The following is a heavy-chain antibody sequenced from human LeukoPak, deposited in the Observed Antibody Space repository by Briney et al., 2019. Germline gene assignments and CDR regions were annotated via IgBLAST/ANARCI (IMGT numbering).Heavy chain of an antibody. V-gene: IGHV4-31*03. Sequence: SETLSLTCTVSGGSISSAPYYWSWIRQRPGKGLEWMGYISHSGNTYYNPSLKSRLNISADTSRNQFSLKLRSVTAADTALYFCAREGYYYDSSGTIDYWGQGTRVTVSS. CDR2: ISHSGNT. D-gene: IGHD3-22*01. CDR1: GGSISSAPYY. J-gene: IGHJ4*02. CDR3: AREGYYYDSSGTIDY.